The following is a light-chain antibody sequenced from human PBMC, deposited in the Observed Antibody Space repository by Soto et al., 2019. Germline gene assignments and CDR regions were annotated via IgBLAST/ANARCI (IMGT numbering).Light chain of an antibody. CDR3: QYYDYPPT. V-gene: IGKV3-20*01. CDR1: QRVSSGP. CDR2: GIS. J-gene: IGKJ5*01. Sequence: EIVLTQSPGTLYLSPGERATLSCRASQRVSSGPLAWYQQKPGQAPRLLIYGISSRATGTPDRFSGSGSGTDFTLTISRLEPEDFAVYSCQYYDYPPTFGQGTRLEIK.